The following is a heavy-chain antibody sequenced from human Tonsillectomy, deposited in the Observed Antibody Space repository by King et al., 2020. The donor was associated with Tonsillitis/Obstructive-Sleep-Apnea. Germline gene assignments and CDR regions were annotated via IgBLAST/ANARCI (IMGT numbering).Heavy chain of an antibody. CDR2: TYYRSKWYN. Sequence: VQLQQSGPGLVKPSQTLSLTCAISGDGVSSNSATLNWIRQSPSRGLEWLGRTYYRSKWYNEYEESVKSRITINPDTFKNQFSLQLNLVTPDDTAVYYCAIDGRTEITAMFFRFDCRAQGTLVAVS. J-gene: IGHJ4*02. V-gene: IGHV6-1*01. D-gene: IGHD5-18*01. CDR3: AIDGRTEITAMFFRFDC. CDR1: GDGVSSNSAT.